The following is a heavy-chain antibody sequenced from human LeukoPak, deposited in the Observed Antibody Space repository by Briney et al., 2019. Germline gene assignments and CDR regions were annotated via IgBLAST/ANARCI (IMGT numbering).Heavy chain of an antibody. CDR2: ISGSGDNT. Sequence: GGSLRLSCAASRFTSSTYAMNWVRQAPGKGLEWVSVISGSGDNTYYADSVKGRFTISRDNSKNTLYLQMNSLRAEDTAVYYCTKDFITTGVFDYWGQGTLVTVSS. J-gene: IGHJ4*02. D-gene: IGHD3-10*01. CDR3: TKDFITTGVFDY. V-gene: IGHV3-23*01. CDR1: RFTSSTYA.